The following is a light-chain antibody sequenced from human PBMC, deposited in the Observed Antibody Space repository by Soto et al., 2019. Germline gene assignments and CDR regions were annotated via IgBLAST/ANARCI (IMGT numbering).Light chain of an antibody. CDR2: LGS. J-gene: IGKJ3*01. V-gene: IGKV2-28*01. CDR3: MQGLHTPFT. CDR1: QSLLHSSGYNY. Sequence: DIVMTQSPLSLPVTPGEPASISCRSSQSLLHSSGYNYLDWYLQKPGQSPQVLIYLGSNRASGVPDRFSGRGSGTDFTLKISRVEAEDVGIYYCMQGLHTPFTFGPGTKVDIK.